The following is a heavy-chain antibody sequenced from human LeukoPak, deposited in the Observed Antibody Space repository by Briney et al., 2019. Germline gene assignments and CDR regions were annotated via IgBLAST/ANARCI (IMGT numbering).Heavy chain of an antibody. J-gene: IGHJ4*02. V-gene: IGHV1-69*13. CDR3: ARDSFYDSSGHPGYFDY. D-gene: IGHD3-22*01. CDR1: GYTFTSYY. CDR2: IIPIFGTA. Sequence: SVKVSCKASGYTFTSYYIHWVRQAPGQGLEWMGGIIPIFGTANYAQKFQGRVTITADESTSTAYMEPSSLRSEDTAVYYCARDSFYDSSGHPGYFDYWGQGTLVTVSS.